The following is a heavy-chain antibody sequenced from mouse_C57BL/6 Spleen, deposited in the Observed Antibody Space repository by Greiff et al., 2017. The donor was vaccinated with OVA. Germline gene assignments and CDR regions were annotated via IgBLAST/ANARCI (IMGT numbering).Heavy chain of an antibody. D-gene: IGHD2-2*01. CDR2: IDPSDSYT. Sequence: QVQLQQPGAELVMPGASVKLSCKASGYTFTSYWMHWVKQRPGQGLEWIGEIDPSDSYTNYNQKFKGKSTLTVDKSSSTAYMQLSSLTSEDSAVYYCARSPVYGNDFYWYFDVWGTGTTVTVSA. J-gene: IGHJ1*03. V-gene: IGHV1-69*01. CDR3: ARSPVYGNDFYWYFDV. CDR1: GYTFTSYW.